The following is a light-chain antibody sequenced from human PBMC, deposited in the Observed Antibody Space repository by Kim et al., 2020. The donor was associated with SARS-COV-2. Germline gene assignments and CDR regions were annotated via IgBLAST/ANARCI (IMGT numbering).Light chain of an antibody. Sequence: SSELTQDPAVSVALGQTVRITCQGDSLRSYYASWYQQKPGQAPVLVIYGKNNRPSGLPDRFSSSSSGNTASLTITGAQAEDEADYYCNSRDSRGNHLVFG. V-gene: IGLV3-19*01. CDR2: GKN. J-gene: IGLJ2*01. CDR3: NSRDSRGNHLV. CDR1: SLRSYY.